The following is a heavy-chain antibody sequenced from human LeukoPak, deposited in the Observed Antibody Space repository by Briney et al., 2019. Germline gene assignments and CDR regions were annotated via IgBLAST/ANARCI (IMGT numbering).Heavy chain of an antibody. Sequence: GRSLRLSCAASSFTFSSYGMHWVRQAPGKGLEWVAVIWNDGSYEYYGDPVKGRFTISRDNSKNTLYLQMNNLRADDTAVYFCAKPTRGSGSFLIDYWGQGTLVTVSS. CDR3: AKPTRGSGSFLIDY. CDR2: IWNDGSYE. D-gene: IGHD1-26*01. V-gene: IGHV3-33*03. CDR1: SFTFSSYG. J-gene: IGHJ4*02.